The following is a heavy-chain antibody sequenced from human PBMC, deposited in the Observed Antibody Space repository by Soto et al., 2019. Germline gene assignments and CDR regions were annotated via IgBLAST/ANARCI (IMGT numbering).Heavy chain of an antibody. CDR1: GYHFTAYG. J-gene: IGHJ4*01. Sequence: ASLKVSCTTSGYHFTAYGLAWLRQAPGQRPEWMGWVSTNNADTNYAEKFQGRVTMTTDKSTTTTYMELRSIRSDDTAVYYCARELKKDSSDYYSFAYRVQGTLGTGSS. CDR2: VSTNNADT. V-gene: IGHV1-18*01. D-gene: IGHD3-22*01. CDR3: ARELKKDSSDYYSFAY.